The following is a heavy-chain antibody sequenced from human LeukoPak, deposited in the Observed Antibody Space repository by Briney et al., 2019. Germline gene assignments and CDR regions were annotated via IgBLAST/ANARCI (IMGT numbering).Heavy chain of an antibody. D-gene: IGHD3-22*01. CDR2: INSDGSST. CDR1: GFTFSSYW. CDR3: TREKDYYDGSGYYRDAFDI. V-gene: IGHV3-74*01. J-gene: IGHJ3*02. Sequence: PGGSLRLSCAASGFTFSSYWMHWVRQAPGKGLVWVSRINSDGSSTSYADSVKGRFTISRDNAKNTLYLQMNSLRAEDTAVYYCTREKDYYDGSGYYRDAFDIWGQGTKVTASS.